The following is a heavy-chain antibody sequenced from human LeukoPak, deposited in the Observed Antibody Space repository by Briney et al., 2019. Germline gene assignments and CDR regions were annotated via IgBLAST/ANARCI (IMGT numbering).Heavy chain of an antibody. CDR2: IYYSGST. D-gene: IGHD6-19*01. CDR3: ARLRYSSGWPNWFDP. Sequence: SETLSLTCTVSGGSISSSSYYWGWIRQPRGKGLEWIGSIYYSGSTYYNPSLKSRVTISVDTSKNQFSLKLSSVTAADTAVYYCARLRYSSGWPNWFDPWGQGTLVTVSS. CDR1: GGSISSSSYY. J-gene: IGHJ5*02. V-gene: IGHV4-39*01.